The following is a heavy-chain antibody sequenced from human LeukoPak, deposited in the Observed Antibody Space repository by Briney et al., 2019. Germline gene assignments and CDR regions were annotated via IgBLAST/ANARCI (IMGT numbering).Heavy chain of an antibody. CDR3: ARENVGSGPYYYYGMDV. Sequence: SQTLSLTCTVSGGSISSHYWTWIRQTPGKGLEWIGYIYYTGSTNYNPSLKSRLTISLDRSKNQFSLKLSSVTAADTAVYYCARENVGSGPYYYYGMDVWGQGTTLTVSS. CDR1: GGSISSHY. J-gene: IGHJ6*02. D-gene: IGHD2-15*01. CDR2: IYYTGST. V-gene: IGHV4-59*11.